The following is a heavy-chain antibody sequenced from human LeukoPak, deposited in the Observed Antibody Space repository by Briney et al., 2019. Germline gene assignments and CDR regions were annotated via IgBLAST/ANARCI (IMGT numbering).Heavy chain of an antibody. CDR2: IYYCVST. CDR1: GGSISSYY. D-gene: IGHD2-2*01. CDR3: ARELVVVPAASNWFDP. V-gene: IGHV4-59*01. Sequence: SETLSLTCTVSGGSISSYYWSWILQPPGTRLEWFGYIYYCVSTNYNPSLKSRVTISVDTSKNQFSLKLSSVTAADTAVYYCARELVVVPAASNWFDPWGQGTLVTVSS. J-gene: IGHJ5*02.